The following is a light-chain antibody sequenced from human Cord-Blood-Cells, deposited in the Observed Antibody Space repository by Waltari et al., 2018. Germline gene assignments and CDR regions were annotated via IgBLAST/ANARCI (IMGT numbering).Light chain of an antibody. CDR3: QQYNNWPPVT. CDR2: GAS. CDR1: QSVSSN. J-gene: IGKJ5*01. Sequence: EIVMTQSPATLSVSPGERATLSCRASQSVSSNLAWYQQKPGQAPRLLIYGASTRATGTPARFSVSGYGTEFTLTISSLQSEDFAVYYCQQYNNWPPVTFGQGTRLEIK. V-gene: IGKV3-15*01.